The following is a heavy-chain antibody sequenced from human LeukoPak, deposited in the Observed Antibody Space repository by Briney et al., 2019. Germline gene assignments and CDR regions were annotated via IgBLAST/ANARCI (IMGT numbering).Heavy chain of an antibody. D-gene: IGHD2-15*01. J-gene: IGHJ5*02. Sequence: GESLRISCKGSGYSFTSYWISWVRQMPGKGLEWMGRIDPSDSYTNYSPSFQGHVTISADKPISTAYLQWSSLKASDTAMYCCARERAGGYCSGGSCPNWFDPWGQGTLVTVSS. CDR1: GYSFTSYW. V-gene: IGHV5-10-1*01. CDR3: ARERAGGYCSGGSCPNWFDP. CDR2: IDPSDSYT.